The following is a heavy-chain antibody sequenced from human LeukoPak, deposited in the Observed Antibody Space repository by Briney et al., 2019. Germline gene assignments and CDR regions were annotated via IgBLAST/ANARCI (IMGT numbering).Heavy chain of an antibody. Sequence: ASETLSLTCTVSGGSVSSGGYYWSWIRQPPGKGLEWIGYIYYSGSTNYNPTLKSRVTISVDTSKNQFSLKLSSVTAADTAVYYCARVDILTGYYLDYWGQGTLVTVSS. V-gene: IGHV4-61*08. CDR3: ARVDILTGYYLDY. CDR2: IYYSGST. J-gene: IGHJ4*02. CDR1: GGSVSSGGYY. D-gene: IGHD3-9*01.